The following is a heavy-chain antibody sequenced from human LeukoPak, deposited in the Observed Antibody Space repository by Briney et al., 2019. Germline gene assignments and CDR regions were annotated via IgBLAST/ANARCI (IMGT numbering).Heavy chain of an antibody. CDR2: ISSSSSYI. CDR3: ARDHEKAHDNPIVVVPAAIRHYYYYGMDV. V-gene: IGHV3-21*01. Sequence: GGSLRLSCAASGFTFSSYAMSWVRQAPGKGLEWVSSISSSSSYIYYADSVKGRFTISRGNAKNSLYLQMNSLRAEDTAVYYCARDHEKAHDNPIVVVPAAIRHYYYYGMDVWGQGTTVTVSS. D-gene: IGHD2-2*02. CDR1: GFTFSSYA. J-gene: IGHJ6*02.